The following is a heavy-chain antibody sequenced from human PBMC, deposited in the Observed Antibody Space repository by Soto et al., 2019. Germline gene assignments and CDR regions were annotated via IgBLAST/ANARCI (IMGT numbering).Heavy chain of an antibody. D-gene: IGHD6-19*01. CDR3: ARGRPTNIAVADPPLWFDP. Sequence: SETLSLTCAVSGGSISSSNWWSWVRQPPGKGLEWIGEIYHSGSTNYNPSLKSRVTISVDKSKNQFSLKLSSVTAADTAVYYCARGRPTNIAVADPPLWFDPWGQGTLVTVSS. V-gene: IGHV4-4*02. CDR1: GGSISSSNW. J-gene: IGHJ5*02. CDR2: IYHSGST.